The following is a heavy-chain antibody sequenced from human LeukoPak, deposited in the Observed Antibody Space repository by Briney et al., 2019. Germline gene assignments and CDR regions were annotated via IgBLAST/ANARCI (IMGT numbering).Heavy chain of an antibody. V-gene: IGHV3-9*01. CDR1: GFTFDDYA. J-gene: IGHJ4*02. Sequence: SLRLSCAASGFTFDDYAMHWVRQAPGKGLEWVSGISWNSGSIGHADSVKGRFTISRDNAKNSLYLQMNSLRAEDTALYYCAKDRSGSYYVGFDYWGQGTLVTVSS. CDR3: AKDRSGSYYVGFDY. CDR2: ISWNSGSI. D-gene: IGHD1-26*01.